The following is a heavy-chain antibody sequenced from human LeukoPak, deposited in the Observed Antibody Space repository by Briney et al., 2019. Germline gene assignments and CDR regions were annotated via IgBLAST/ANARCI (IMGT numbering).Heavy chain of an antibody. CDR1: GGTFSSYA. D-gene: IGHD6-13*01. CDR2: INPNSGGT. Sequence: ASVKVSCKASGGTFSSYAISWVRQAPGQGLEWMGRINPNSGGTNYAQKFQGRVTMTRDTSISTAYMELSRLRPDDTAVYYCARDRGQQLVSGYWGQGTLVTVSS. CDR3: ARDRGQQLVSGY. J-gene: IGHJ4*02. V-gene: IGHV1-2*06.